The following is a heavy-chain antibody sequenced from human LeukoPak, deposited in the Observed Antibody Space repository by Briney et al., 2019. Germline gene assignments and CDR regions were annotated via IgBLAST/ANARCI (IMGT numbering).Heavy chain of an antibody. CDR2: MNQRGST. D-gene: IGHD3-22*01. J-gene: IGHJ3*02. CDR1: GASFTGYY. CDR3: ARGGIGSGYTWDI. V-gene: IGHV4-34*01. Sequence: SETLSLTCDVYGASFTGYYWSWIRQSPGKGLEWIGEMNQRGSTNYNPSLKSRVTISVDTSKNQFSLKLSSVTAADTAVYYCARGGIGSGYTWDIWGQGTMVTVSS.